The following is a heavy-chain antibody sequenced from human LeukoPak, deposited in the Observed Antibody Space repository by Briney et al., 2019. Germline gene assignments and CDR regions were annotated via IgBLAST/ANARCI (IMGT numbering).Heavy chain of an antibody. CDR2: TYTSGST. D-gene: IGHD2-2*01. CDR1: GGSISSGSYY. CDR3: ARQIVVPAAVGWFDP. Sequence: SQTLSLTCTVSGGSISSGSYYWSWIRQPAGKGLEWIGRTYTSGSTNYNPSLKSRVTISVDTSKNQFSLKLSSVTAADTAVYYCARQIVVPAAVGWFDPWGQGTLVTVSS. J-gene: IGHJ5*02. V-gene: IGHV4-61*02.